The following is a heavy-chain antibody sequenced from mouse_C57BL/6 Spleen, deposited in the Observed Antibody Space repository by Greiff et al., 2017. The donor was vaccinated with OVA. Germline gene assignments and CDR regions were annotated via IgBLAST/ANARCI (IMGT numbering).Heavy chain of an antibody. J-gene: IGHJ2*01. CDR3: ARNPVVDGYYDFDY. CDR1: GFSLTSYA. Sequence: QVQLQQSGPGLVAPSQSLSITCTVSGFSLTSYAISWVRQPPGKGLEWLGVIWTGGGTNYNSALKSRLSISKDNSKSQVFLKMNSLQTDDTARYYCARNPVVDGYYDFDYWGQGTTLTVSS. V-gene: IGHV2-9-1*01. D-gene: IGHD2-3*01. CDR2: IWTGGGT.